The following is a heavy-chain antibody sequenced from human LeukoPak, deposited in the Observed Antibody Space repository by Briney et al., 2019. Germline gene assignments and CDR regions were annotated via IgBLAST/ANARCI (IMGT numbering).Heavy chain of an antibody. D-gene: IGHD3-3*01. J-gene: IGHJ4*02. CDR2: IYHSGST. V-gene: IGHV4-38-2*01. CDR1: GYSISSGYY. CDR3: ARSGYYPFDY. Sequence: PSETLSLTCAVSGYSISSGYYWGWIRQPPGKGLEWIGSIYHSGSTYYNPSLKSRVTISVDTSKNQVSLKLSSVTAADTAVYYCARSGYYPFDYWGQGTLVTVSS.